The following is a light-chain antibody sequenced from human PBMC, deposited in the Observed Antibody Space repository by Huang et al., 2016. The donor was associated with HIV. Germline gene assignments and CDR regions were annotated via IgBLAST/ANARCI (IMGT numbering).Light chain of an antibody. CDR2: KAS. CDR3: QQQWT. J-gene: IGKJ1*01. V-gene: IGKV1-5*03. CDR1: HRISSW. Sequence: DIQMTQSPSTLSAFVGDRVTITCRTSHRISSWLAWYQQEPGKAPSLLLSKASNLESRVPTRFSGNGSGTEFTLTISGLQPDDLATYYCQQQWTFGQGTKVEI.